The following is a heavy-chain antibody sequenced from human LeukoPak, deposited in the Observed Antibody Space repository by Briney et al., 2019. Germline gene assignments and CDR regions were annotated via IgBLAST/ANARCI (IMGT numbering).Heavy chain of an antibody. D-gene: IGHD3-22*01. V-gene: IGHV1-58*01. CDR3: AADPYYNDKNGYSNWFDP. CDR2: TVVGSGNT. J-gene: IGHJ5*02. Sequence: EASVTVSCKATGFTFTSSAVQWVRQARGQRLAWIGWTVVGSGNTNYAQKFQKRVTFTRDMSTSTAYMELNSLRSEDTAVYYCAADPYYNDKNGYSNWFDPWGQGTLVTASS. CDR1: GFTFTSSA.